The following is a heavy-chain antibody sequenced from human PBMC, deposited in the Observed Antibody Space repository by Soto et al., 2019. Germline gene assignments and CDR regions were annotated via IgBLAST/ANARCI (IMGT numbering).Heavy chain of an antibody. CDR1: GFTFSAHW. J-gene: IGHJ4*02. CDR3: VRGTRNWYGIDY. V-gene: IGHV3-74*01. CDR2: INTDGSST. Sequence: EVQLVESGGGLVQPGGSLRLSCAASGFTFSAHWFHWVRQVPGKGLLWVSRINTDGSSTNYADSVEGRFTISRDNAKNTVYLQMNRLRGEDTAEHSCVRGTRNWYGIDYWGQGTLVTVSS. D-gene: IGHD1-1*01.